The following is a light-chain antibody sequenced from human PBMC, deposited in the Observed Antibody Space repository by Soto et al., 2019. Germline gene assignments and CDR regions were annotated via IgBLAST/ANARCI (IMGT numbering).Light chain of an antibody. CDR2: GAS. CDR1: QSVSSTY. CDR3: QQYGGSPPIT. J-gene: IGKJ5*01. Sequence: VLTQSPGTLSLSPGERATLSCRASQSVSSTYLAWYQHKPGQAPRLLIYGASGRATGIPDRFSGSGSGTVFTLTISRLETEDFAVYYCQQYGGSPPITFGQGTRLEIK. V-gene: IGKV3-20*01.